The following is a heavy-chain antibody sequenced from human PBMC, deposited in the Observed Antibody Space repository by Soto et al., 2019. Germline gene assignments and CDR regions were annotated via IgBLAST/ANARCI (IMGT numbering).Heavy chain of an antibody. J-gene: IGHJ5*02. CDR1: GGSVSSGSYY. Sequence: SETLSLTCTVSGGSVSSGSYYWSWIRQPPGKGLEWIGFIYYTGSTNYNPSLKSRVTISVDTSKNQFSLKLSSVTAADTGVYFCAKDPYGTADGYLGPWGQGPLVTVSS. V-gene: IGHV4-61*01. CDR3: AKDPYGTADGYLGP. D-gene: IGHD2-8*02. CDR2: IYYTGST.